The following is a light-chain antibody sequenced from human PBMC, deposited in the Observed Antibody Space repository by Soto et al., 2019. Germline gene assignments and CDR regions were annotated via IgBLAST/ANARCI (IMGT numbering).Light chain of an antibody. CDR1: SSDVGAYNS. CDR3: CSSAPESTYV. CDR2: KGT. Sequence: LAQPASVSGSPGQSITISCTGTSSDVGAYNSVSWYQQHPHRAPQVIIYKGTQRPSGVSNRFSGSTSGNAASLTISALQTDDEADYFCCSSAPESTYVCGTGTKGTVL. J-gene: IGLJ1*01. V-gene: IGLV2-23*01.